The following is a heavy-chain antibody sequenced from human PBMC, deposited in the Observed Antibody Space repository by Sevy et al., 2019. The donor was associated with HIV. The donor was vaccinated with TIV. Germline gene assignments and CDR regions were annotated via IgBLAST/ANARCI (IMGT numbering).Heavy chain of an antibody. CDR2: VYSSGRT. J-gene: IGHJ4*02. CDR3: ASGHGYMERLVQEGFDN. D-gene: IGHD3-3*01. CDR1: GGSISGYF. V-gene: IGHV4-4*07. Sequence: SETLSLTCTVSGGSISGYFWSWSRQPAGKGLEWIGRVYSSGRTNYNPTLKSRVTMSVDTSNNQFSLKLSSVTAADTAVYYCASGHGYMERLVQEGFDNWGQGTLVTVSS.